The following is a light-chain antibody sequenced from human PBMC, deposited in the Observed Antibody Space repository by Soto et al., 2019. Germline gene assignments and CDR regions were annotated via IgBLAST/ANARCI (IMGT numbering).Light chain of an antibody. Sequence: QSALTQPASVSGSPGQSITISCTGTSSDVGGYNYVSWFQHHPGKAPKLIIYEVSYRPSGVSNRFSGSKSGHTASLTIYGLQDEDEADYYCSSLRNTITLDAFGKGSKVTV. J-gene: IGLJ1*01. CDR1: SSDVGGYNY. CDR2: EVS. V-gene: IGLV2-14*01. CDR3: SSLRNTITLDA.